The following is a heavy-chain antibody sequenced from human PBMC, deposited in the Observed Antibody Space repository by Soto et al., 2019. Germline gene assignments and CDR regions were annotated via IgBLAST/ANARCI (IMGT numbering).Heavy chain of an antibody. D-gene: IGHD3-10*01. CDR2: IFYSGST. J-gene: IGHJ3*02. V-gene: IGHV4-59*01. CDR1: GGSISNYY. CDR3: ARVWGGAFDI. Sequence: PSETLSLTCTVSGGSISNYYWSWFRQPPGRGLEWIGHIFYSGSTNYNPALKSRVTISVDTSKSQFSLKLSSVTAADTAVYYCARVWGGAFDIWGQGTMVTVSS.